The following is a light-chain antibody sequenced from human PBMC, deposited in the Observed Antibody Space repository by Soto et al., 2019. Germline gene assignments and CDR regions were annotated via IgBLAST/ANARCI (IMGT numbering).Light chain of an antibody. V-gene: IGKV1-5*03. J-gene: IGKJ5*01. CDR3: QQYNHWPPIT. CDR2: KAS. CDR1: ESISNF. Sequence: DIQMTQSPSTLSASVGDRVTITCRASESISNFLAWYQQKPGKAPNLLIYKASSLESGVPSRFSGSGSGTEFTLTISSLQPDDFAVYYCQQYNHWPPITFGQGTRLEI.